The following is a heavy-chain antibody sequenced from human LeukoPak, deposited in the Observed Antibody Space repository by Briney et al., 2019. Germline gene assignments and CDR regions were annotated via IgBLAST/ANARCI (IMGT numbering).Heavy chain of an antibody. CDR3: ARSYYYDSSGTYAFDI. J-gene: IGHJ3*02. D-gene: IGHD3-22*01. CDR1: GFTFSSYE. Sequence: GGSLRLSCAASGFTFSSYEMNWVRQAPGKGLEWVSYISSSGSTIYYADSVKGRFTVSRDNAKNSLYLQMNSLRAEDTAVYYCARSYYYDSSGTYAFDIWGQGTMVTVSS. CDR2: ISSSGSTI. V-gene: IGHV3-48*03.